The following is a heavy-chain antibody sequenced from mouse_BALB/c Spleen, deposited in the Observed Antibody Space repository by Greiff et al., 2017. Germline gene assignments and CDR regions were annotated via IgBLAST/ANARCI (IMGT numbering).Heavy chain of an antibody. CDR2: IRNKANGYTT. CDR3: ARDYKPFDY. J-gene: IGHJ2*01. CDR1: GFTFTDYY. Sequence: EVMLVESGGGLVQPGGSLRLSCATSGFTFTDYYMSWVRQPPGKALEWLGFIRNKANGYTTEYSASVKGRFTISRDNSQSILYLQMNTLRAEDSATYYCARDYKPFDYWGQGTTLTVSS. V-gene: IGHV7-3*02.